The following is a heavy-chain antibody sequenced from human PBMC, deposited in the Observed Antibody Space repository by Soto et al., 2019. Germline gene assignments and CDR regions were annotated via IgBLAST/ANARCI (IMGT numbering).Heavy chain of an antibody. CDR2: IYWDDDK. V-gene: IGHV2-5*02. CDR3: AHSATESDAFDI. Sequence: QITLKESGPTLVKHTQTLTLTCTFSGFSLRISGVGVGWIRQPPGKALKWLALIYWDDDKGYSPSLKSRLTITNDASKNQVVLTITKMDPLDTATYYCAHSATESDAFDIWGQETMVTVSS. J-gene: IGHJ3*02. D-gene: IGHD2-15*01. CDR1: GFSLRISGVG.